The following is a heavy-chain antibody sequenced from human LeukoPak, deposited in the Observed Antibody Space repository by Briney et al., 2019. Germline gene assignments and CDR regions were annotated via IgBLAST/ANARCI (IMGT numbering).Heavy chain of an antibody. J-gene: IGHJ4*02. CDR3: AKAGMVFHYYFDY. Sequence: PGGSLRLSCAASGFTLSSYAMSWVRQAPGKGLEWVSAISGSGGSTYYADSVKGRFTISRDNSKNTLYLQMNSLRAEDTAVYYCAKAGMVFHYYFDYWGQGTLVTVSS. CDR2: ISGSGGST. V-gene: IGHV3-23*01. D-gene: IGHD3-3*01. CDR1: GFTLSSYA.